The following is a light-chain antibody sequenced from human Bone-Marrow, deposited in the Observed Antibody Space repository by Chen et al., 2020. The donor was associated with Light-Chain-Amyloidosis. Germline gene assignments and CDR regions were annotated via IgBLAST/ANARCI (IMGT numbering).Light chain of an antibody. CDR1: QTISSNY. Sequence: EIVLTQSPGTLSLSPGEGANLSCRASQTISSNYLTWYQQKFGQAPRLLIYGSSSRATGIPDRFTGSGSGTDFTLTINRLEPEDCAMYYCQQYGTSPLTFGGGIKVEIK. CDR2: GSS. CDR3: QQYGTSPLT. V-gene: IGKV3-20*01. J-gene: IGKJ4*01.